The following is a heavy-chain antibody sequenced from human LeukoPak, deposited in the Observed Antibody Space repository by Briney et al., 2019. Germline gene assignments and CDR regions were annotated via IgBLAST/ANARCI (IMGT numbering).Heavy chain of an antibody. Sequence: SGTLSLTCTGSGDSVSNYYWTWIRQPPGKGLEWIGYIFYSGSTNFNPSLKSRVTMSVDTSKNQFSLKLSSVTAADTAVYHCARGPDYGDHQRPDYYYFGMDVWGKGTTVTVSS. D-gene: IGHD4-17*01. J-gene: IGHJ6*04. CDR1: GDSVSNYY. V-gene: IGHV4-59*02. CDR2: IFYSGST. CDR3: ARGPDYGDHQRPDYYYFGMDV.